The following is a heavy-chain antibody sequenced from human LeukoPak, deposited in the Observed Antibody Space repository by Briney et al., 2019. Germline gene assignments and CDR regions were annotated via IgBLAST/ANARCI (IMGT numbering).Heavy chain of an antibody. Sequence: SETLSLTCAVYGGSFSGYYWSWIRQPPGKGLEWIGEINHSGSTNYNPSLKSRVTISVDTSKNQFSLKLSSVTAADTAVYYCAREAYYDFWSGYYDYYYYMDVWGKGTTVTVSS. J-gene: IGHJ6*03. CDR3: AREAYYDFWSGYYDYYYYMDV. D-gene: IGHD3-3*01. CDR2: INHSGST. V-gene: IGHV4-34*01. CDR1: GGSFSGYY.